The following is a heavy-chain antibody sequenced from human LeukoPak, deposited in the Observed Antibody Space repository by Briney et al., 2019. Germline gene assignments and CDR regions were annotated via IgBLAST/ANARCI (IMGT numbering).Heavy chain of an antibody. D-gene: IGHD3-3*01. V-gene: IGHV4-34*01. CDR2: INHSGST. CDR3: ARGRKNYDFWSGHFYGMDV. J-gene: IGHJ6*02. Sequence: SETLSLTCAVYGGSFSGYYWSWIRQPPGKGLEWIGEINHSGSTNYNPSLKSRVTISVDTSKNQFSLKLSPVAAADTAVYYCARGRKNYDFWSGHFYGMDVWGQGTTVTVSS. CDR1: GGSFSGYY.